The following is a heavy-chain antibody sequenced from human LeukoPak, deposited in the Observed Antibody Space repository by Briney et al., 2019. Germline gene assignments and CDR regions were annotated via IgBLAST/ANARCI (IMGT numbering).Heavy chain of an antibody. Sequence: PGGSLRLSCAASGFTFSDYYMSWIRQAPGKGLEWVSYISSSGSTIYYADSVKGRFTISRDNAKNSLYLQMNSLRAEDTAVYYCARDVFLFRVPPGPLDYWGQGTLVTVSS. J-gene: IGHJ4*02. CDR3: ARDVFLFRVPPGPLDY. CDR1: GFTFSDYY. V-gene: IGHV3-11*01. D-gene: IGHD3-10*02. CDR2: ISSSGSTI.